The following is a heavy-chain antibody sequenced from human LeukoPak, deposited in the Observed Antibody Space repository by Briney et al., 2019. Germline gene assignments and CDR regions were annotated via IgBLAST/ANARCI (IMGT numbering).Heavy chain of an antibody. Sequence: GRSLRVSCAASGCTFSSYAMHWVSQAPGKGLEWVALISYDGINKYSADSVKGRFTISRDNSKNTLYLQMNSLRAEDTAVYYCARGARGSGWRGFDYWGQGTLVTVSS. D-gene: IGHD6-19*01. CDR3: ARGARGSGWRGFDY. CDR1: GCTFSSYA. V-gene: IGHV3-30*04. CDR2: ISYDGINK. J-gene: IGHJ4*02.